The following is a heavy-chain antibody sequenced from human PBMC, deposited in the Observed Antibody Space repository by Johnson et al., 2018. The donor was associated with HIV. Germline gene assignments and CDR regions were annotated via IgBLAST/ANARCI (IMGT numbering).Heavy chain of an antibody. CDR3: TTDLPYCSGHDCYNAFDL. CDR1: GFTVSSNY. D-gene: IGHD2-15*01. J-gene: IGHJ3*01. V-gene: IGHV3-53*01. Sequence: MQLVESGGGLIQPGGSLRLSCVGSGFTVSSNYMSWVRQAPGKGLEWVSVIYSGGSTYYADSVKGRFTISRDNSKNTLYLQMNSLKTEDTAVYYCTTDLPYCSGHDCYNAFDLWGQGTTVIVSS. CDR2: IYSGGST.